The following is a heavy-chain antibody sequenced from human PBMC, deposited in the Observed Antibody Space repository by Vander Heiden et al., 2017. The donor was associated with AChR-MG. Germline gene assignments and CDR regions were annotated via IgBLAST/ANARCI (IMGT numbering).Heavy chain of an antibody. CDR3: VKDRLQWLVDYWYFDL. CDR1: GFEFTTYG. J-gene: IGHJ2*01. CDR2: ISYDATEK. D-gene: IGHD6-19*01. V-gene: IGHV3-30*18. Sequence: QGQLVESGGGVVQPGRSRSLSCAAPGFEFTTYGIPWVRQAPGKGLEWVATISYDATEKTYAESVKGRFTISRDNSRNTLFLQMNSLRADDTAMYYCVKDRLQWLVDYWYFDLWGRGTLVTVSS.